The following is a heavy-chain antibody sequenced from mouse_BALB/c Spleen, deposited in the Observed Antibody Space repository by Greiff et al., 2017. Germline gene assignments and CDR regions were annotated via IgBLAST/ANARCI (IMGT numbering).Heavy chain of an antibody. Sequence: EVQLQQSGTVLARPGASVKMSCKASGYTFTSYWMHWVKQRPGQGLEWIGAIYPGNSDTSYNQKFKGKAKLTAVTSTSTAYMELSSLTNEDSAVYYCMSLYDYDRDYFDYWGQGTTLTVYS. CDR1: GYTFTSYW. D-gene: IGHD2-4*01. V-gene: IGHV1-5*01. J-gene: IGHJ2*01. CDR3: MSLYDYDRDYFDY. CDR2: IYPGNSDT.